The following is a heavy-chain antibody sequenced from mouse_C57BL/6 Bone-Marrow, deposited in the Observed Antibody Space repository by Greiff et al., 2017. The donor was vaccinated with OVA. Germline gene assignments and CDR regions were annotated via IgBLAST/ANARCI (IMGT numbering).Heavy chain of an antibody. V-gene: IGHV1-75*01. CDR2: IFPGSGST. CDR3: ARYYYGSSYVEGTWFAY. Sequence: VQLQQSGPELVKPGASVKISCKASGYTFTDYYINWVKQRPGQGLEWIGWIFPGSGSTYYNEKFKGKATLTVDKSSSTAYMLLSSLTSEDSAVYFCARYYYGSSYVEGTWFAYWGQGTLVTVSA. D-gene: IGHD1-1*01. J-gene: IGHJ3*01. CDR1: GYTFTDYY.